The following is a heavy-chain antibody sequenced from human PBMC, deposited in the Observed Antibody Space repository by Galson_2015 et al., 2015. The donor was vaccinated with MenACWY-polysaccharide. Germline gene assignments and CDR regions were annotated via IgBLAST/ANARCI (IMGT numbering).Heavy chain of an antibody. V-gene: IGHV3-23*01. CDR2: SGSGGGL. CDR1: GFSFSASG. CDR3: AKVGPRSSWTMGLDY. D-gene: IGHD6-13*01. J-gene: IGHJ4*02. Sequence: SLRLSCAASGFSFSASGMSWVRQAPGRGLEWVSGSGSGGGLYYADSVKGRFTVSRDNSKNTLYLQMNSLRAEDTAVYYCAKVGPRSSWTMGLDYWGQGTLVTVSS.